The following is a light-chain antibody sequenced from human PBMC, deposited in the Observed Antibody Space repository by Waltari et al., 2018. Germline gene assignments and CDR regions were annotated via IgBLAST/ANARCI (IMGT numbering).Light chain of an antibody. V-gene: IGKV3-20*01. CDR1: QSVGRT. CDR2: GAS. CDR3: QHYVRLPAT. J-gene: IGKJ1*01. Sequence: EIVLTQSPGTLSLSPGERAALSCRASQSVGRTLAWYQQKPGQAPRLLIYGASNRATGIPDRFSGSGSGTDFSLTISGLEPEYFAVYYCQHYVRLPATFGQGTKVEIK.